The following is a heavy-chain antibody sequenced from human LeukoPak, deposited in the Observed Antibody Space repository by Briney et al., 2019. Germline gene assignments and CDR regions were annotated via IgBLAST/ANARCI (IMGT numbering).Heavy chain of an antibody. J-gene: IGHJ4*02. D-gene: IGHD4-11*01. Sequence: HPGRSLRLSCAASGFVFRNYAMHWVRQAPGKGLEWVAVISYDGSHKYYKDSVKGRFTISRGNSKNTLYLQMDSLRAEDTAVYYCAREDYGNYFFDFWGQGTLVTVPS. CDR2: ISYDGSHK. CDR3: AREDYGNYFFDF. CDR1: GFVFRNYA. V-gene: IGHV3-30-3*01.